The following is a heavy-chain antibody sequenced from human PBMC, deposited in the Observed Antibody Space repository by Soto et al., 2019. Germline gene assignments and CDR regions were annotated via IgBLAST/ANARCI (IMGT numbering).Heavy chain of an antibody. CDR3: AKGRYCSSSSCFTLGSYYFAS. D-gene: IGHD2-2*02. CDR2: ISYDGSDK. CDR1: GFTFNTYG. J-gene: IGHJ4*02. V-gene: IGHV3-30*18. Sequence: PGGSLRLSCAASGFTFNTYGMHWVRQAPGKGLEWVALISYDGSDKYYADSVRGRFTISRDNSKNTLYLQMNTLRPEDTAVYYCAKGRYCSSSSCFTLGSYYFASWGQGTLVTVPS.